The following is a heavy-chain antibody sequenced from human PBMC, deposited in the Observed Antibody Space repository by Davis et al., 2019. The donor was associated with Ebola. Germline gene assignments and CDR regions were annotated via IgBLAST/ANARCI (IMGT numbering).Heavy chain of an antibody. CDR3: ARGIAAAAFDY. J-gene: IGHJ4*02. CDR2: INAGNGNT. V-gene: IGHV1-3*01. D-gene: IGHD6-13*01. CDR1: GYTFTGYY. Sequence: ASVKVSCKASGYTFTGYYMHWVRQAPGQGLEWMGWINAGNGNTKYSQKFQGRVTITRDTSARTAYMELSSLRSEDTAVYYCARGIAAAAFDYWGQGTLVTVSS.